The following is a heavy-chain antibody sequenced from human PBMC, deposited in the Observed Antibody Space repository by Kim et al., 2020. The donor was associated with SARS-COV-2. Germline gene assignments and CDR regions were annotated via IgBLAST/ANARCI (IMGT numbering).Heavy chain of an antibody. Sequence: YTDSVKGRFTISRDNSKNTLNLQMNNLRAEETAIYYCAKRRGDTSAFDYWGQGTLVTVSS. D-gene: IGHD3-16*01. CDR3: AKRRGDTSAFDY. V-gene: IGHV3-23*01. J-gene: IGHJ4*02.